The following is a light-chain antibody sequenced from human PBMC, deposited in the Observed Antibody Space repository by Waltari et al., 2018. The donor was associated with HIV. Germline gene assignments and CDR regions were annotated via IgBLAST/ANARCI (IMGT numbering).Light chain of an antibody. CDR1: RSDVGASNY. J-gene: IGLJ2*01. V-gene: IGLV2-14*01. CDR2: EVS. CDR3: SSQTSSAVV. Sequence: QSALTQPASVSGSPGPSITISSPAIRSDVGASNYVSWYQQHPGKAPKLMIHEVSNRPSGVSNRFSGSKSGNTASMTISGLQAEDEADYYCSSQTSSAVVFGGGTKLTVL.